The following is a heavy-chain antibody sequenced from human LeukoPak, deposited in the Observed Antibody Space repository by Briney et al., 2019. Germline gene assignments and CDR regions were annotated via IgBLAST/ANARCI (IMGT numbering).Heavy chain of an antibody. CDR2: ISGSGGST. Sequence: GGSLRLSCAASGFTFSSYAMSWVRQAPGKGLGWVSAISGSGGSTYYADSVKGRFTISRDNSKNTLFLQVNSLRAEDTAVYYCAKVRTYFYHGLDVWGQGTTVTVSS. CDR3: AKVRTYFYHGLDV. J-gene: IGHJ6*02. D-gene: IGHD1-14*01. V-gene: IGHV3-23*01. CDR1: GFTFSSYA.